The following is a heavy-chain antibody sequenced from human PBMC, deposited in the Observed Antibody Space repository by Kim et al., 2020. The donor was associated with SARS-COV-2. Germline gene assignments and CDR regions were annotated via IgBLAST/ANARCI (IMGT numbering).Heavy chain of an antibody. J-gene: IGHJ4*02. CDR2: ISSNGGST. V-gene: IGHV3-64D*09. D-gene: IGHD5-18*01. CDR1: GFTFSSYA. CDR3: VKGYSYGYQQLVSYFDY. Sequence: GGSLRLSCSASGFTFSSYAMHWVRQAPGKGLEYVSAISSNGGSTYYADSVKGRFTISRDNSKNTLYLQMSSLRAEDTAVYYCVKGYSYGYQQLVSYFDYWGQGTLVTVSS.